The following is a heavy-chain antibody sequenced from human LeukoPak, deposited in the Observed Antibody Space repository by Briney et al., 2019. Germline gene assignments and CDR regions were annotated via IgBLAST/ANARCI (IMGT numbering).Heavy chain of an antibody. CDR3: ARGLWFGDENPPYFDY. Sequence: TSQTLSLTCSVSGGSIGSSNYYWRWIRQPAGKGLEWIGRIYTSESTNYNPSLKSRVTISVDTSRNQFSLKLSSVTAADTAVYYCARGLWFGDENPPYFDYWGQGILVTVSS. D-gene: IGHD3-10*01. CDR2: IYTSEST. J-gene: IGHJ4*02. CDR1: GGSIGSSNYY. V-gene: IGHV4-61*02.